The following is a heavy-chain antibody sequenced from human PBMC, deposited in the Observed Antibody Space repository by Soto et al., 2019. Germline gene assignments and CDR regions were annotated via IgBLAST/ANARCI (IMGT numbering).Heavy chain of an antibody. V-gene: IGHV4-4*02. CDR3: ATTYYYGSGSYYFGY. Sequence: QVQLQESGPGLVKPSGTLSLTCAVSGGSISSSNWWSWVRQPPGKGLEWIGEIYHSGSTNYNPSLKRRVTISVDKSKNQFSLKLSSVTAADTAVYYCATTYYYGSGSYYFGYWGQGTLVTVSS. J-gene: IGHJ4*02. D-gene: IGHD3-10*01. CDR1: GGSISSSNW. CDR2: IYHSGST.